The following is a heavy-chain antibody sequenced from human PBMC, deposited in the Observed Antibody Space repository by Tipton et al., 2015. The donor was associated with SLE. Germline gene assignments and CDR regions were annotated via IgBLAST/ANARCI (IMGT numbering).Heavy chain of an antibody. CDR2: IYITGST. Sequence: TLSLSCTVSGCSISSGCYYWSGIRHPAGKGLEWIGHIYITGSTNYNPSLKSRVTISVDTSRNQFSLKLSSVTAADTAVYYCARGDYYGSGSLLQHWGQGTLVTVSS. CDR1: GCSISSGCYY. D-gene: IGHD3-10*01. CDR3: ARGDYYGSGSLLQH. V-gene: IGHV4-61*09. J-gene: IGHJ1*01.